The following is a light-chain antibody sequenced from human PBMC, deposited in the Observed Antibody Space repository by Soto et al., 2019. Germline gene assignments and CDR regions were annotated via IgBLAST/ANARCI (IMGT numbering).Light chain of an antibody. V-gene: IGLV2-14*01. Sequence: QSVLTQPASVSGSPGQSITISCTGTSSDFGGYNYVSWYQLHPGKAPRLMIFEVSNRPSGVSNRFSGSKSGNTASLTISGLQAGDEADYYCSSYTGSSTLYVFGTGTKVTV. CDR1: SSDFGGYNY. CDR3: SSYTGSSTLYV. J-gene: IGLJ1*01. CDR2: EVS.